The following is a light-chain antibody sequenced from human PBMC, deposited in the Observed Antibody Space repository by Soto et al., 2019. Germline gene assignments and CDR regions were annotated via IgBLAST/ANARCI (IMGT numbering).Light chain of an antibody. CDR1: QSVSSSY. V-gene: IGKV3-20*01. CDR2: GAS. CDR3: QQYGNSLFT. J-gene: IGKJ3*01. Sequence: EIVLTPSPGTLSLSPVESATLSCRASQSVSSSYLAWYQQKRGQAPRLLIYGASSRATGIPDRFSGSGSGTDFTLTISRLEPEDFAVYYCQQYGNSLFTFGPGTKVDIK.